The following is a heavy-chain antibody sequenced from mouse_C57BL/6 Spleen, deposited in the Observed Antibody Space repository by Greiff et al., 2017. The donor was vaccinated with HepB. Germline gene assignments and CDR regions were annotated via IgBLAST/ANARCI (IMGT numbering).Heavy chain of an antibody. CDR3: TRGRKYDYYFDY. CDR2: ISSGGDYI. J-gene: IGHJ2*01. CDR1: GFTFSSYA. Sequence: EVMLVESGEGLVKPGGSLKLSCAASGFTFSSYAMSWVRQTPEKRLEWVAYISSGGDYIYYADTVKGRYTISRDNARNTLYLQMRSLKSEDTAMYYCTRGRKYDYYFDYWGQGTTLTVSS. V-gene: IGHV5-9-1*02. D-gene: IGHD2-14*01.